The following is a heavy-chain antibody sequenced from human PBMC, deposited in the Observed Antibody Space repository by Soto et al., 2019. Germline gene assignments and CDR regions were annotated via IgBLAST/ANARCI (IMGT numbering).Heavy chain of an antibody. CDR1: GFTFSSYA. Sequence: GGSLRLSCAASGFTFSSYAMSWVRQAPGKGLEWVSAISGSDGSTYYADSVKGRFTISRDNSKNTLYLQMNSLRAEDTAVYYCAKKANSSSWYRPLFDYWGQGTLVTVSS. CDR2: ISGSDGST. D-gene: IGHD6-13*01. J-gene: IGHJ4*02. V-gene: IGHV3-23*01. CDR3: AKKANSSSWYRPLFDY.